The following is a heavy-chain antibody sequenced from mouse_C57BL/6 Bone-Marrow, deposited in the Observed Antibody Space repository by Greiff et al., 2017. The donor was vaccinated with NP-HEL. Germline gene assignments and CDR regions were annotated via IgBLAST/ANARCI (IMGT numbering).Heavy chain of an antibody. D-gene: IGHD2-3*01. J-gene: IGHJ4*01. V-gene: IGHV2-2*01. CDR2: IWSGGST. Sequence: QVQLTESGPGLVQPSQSLYITCTVSGFSLTSYGVHWVRQSPGKGLEWLGVIWSGGSTDYNAAFISRLSISKDNSKSQVFFKMNSLQADDTAIYYCARKGGYFYYAMDYWGQGTSVTVSS. CDR1: GFSLTSYG. CDR3: ARKGGYFYYAMDY.